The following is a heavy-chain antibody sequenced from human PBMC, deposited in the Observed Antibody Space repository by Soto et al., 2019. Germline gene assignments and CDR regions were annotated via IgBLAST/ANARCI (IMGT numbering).Heavy chain of an antibody. J-gene: IGHJ6*02. D-gene: IGHD3-16*01. CDR2: IYYGGYT. V-gene: IGHV4-39*01. CDR3: ARHNGPLYVGYYYDMDV. Sequence: SETLSLTCTVSGGSISSSIYYWGWIRQPPGKGLEWIGSIYYGGYTYYNPSLKSRVTISVDTSKNQFSLKLSSVTAADTAVYYCARHNGPLYVGYYYDMDVWGQGTTVTVSS. CDR1: GGSISSSIYY.